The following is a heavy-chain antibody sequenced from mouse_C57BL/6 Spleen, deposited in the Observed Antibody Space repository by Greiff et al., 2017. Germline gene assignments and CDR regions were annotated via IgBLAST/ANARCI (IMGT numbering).Heavy chain of an antibody. CDR3: ARYYDGSSHGSYFDY. V-gene: IGHV1-59*01. D-gene: IGHD1-1*01. CDR1: GYTFTSYW. Sequence: QVQLQQPGAELVRPGTSVKLSCKASGYTFTSYWMHWVKQRPGQGLEWIGVIDPSDSYTNYNQKFKGKATLTVDTSSSTAYMQLSSLTSEDSAVYYWARYYDGSSHGSYFDYWGQGTTLTVSS. CDR2: IDPSDSYT. J-gene: IGHJ2*01.